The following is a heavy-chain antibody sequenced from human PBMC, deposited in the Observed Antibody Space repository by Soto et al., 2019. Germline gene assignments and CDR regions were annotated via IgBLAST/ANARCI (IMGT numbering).Heavy chain of an antibody. D-gene: IGHD3-9*01. J-gene: IGHJ5*02. CDR3: ARVRIPELRYFEWFRDESSFDP. CDR2: IYYSGST. Sequence: PSETLSLTCTVSGGSISSYYWSWIRQPPGKGLEWIGYIYYSGSTNYNPSLKSRVTISVDTSKNQFSLKLSSVTAADTAVYYCARVRIPELRYFEWFRDESSFDPWGQGTLVPVSS. V-gene: IGHV4-59*01. CDR1: GGSISSYY.